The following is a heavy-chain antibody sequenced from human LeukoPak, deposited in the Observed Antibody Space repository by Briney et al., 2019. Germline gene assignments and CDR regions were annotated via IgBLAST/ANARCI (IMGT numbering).Heavy chain of an antibody. CDR2: INPNSGGT. Sequence: ASVKVSCKASGYTFTGYYMHWVRQAPGQGLEWMGWINPNSGGTNYAQKFQGRVTMTRDTSISTAYMELSRLRSDDTAVYYCARGTYSNYPLDYYYYMDVWGQGTMVTVSS. D-gene: IGHD4-11*01. CDR1: GYTFTGYY. CDR3: ARGTYSNYPLDYYYYMDV. J-gene: IGHJ6*03. V-gene: IGHV1-2*02.